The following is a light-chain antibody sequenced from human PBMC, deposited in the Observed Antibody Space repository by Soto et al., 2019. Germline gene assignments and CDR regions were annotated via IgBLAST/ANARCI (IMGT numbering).Light chain of an antibody. V-gene: IGLV2-14*01. CDR2: DVS. CDR1: SSDVGGYNY. Sequence: QSALTQSASVSGSPGQSITISCTGTSSDVGGYNYVSWYQQHPGKAPKLMIYDVSNRPSGVSNRFSGSKSGNTASLTISGFQAEDEADYYCGSYTSSSTVVFGGGTKLTVL. CDR3: GSYTSSSTVV. J-gene: IGLJ2*01.